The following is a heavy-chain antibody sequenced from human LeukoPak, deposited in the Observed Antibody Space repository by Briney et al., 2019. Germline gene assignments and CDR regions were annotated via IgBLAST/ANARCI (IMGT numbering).Heavy chain of an antibody. J-gene: IGHJ4*02. CDR2: IYYSGST. CDR3: TGIAVAGTVVDY. Sequence: LETLSLTCTVSGGSISSYYWSWIRQPPGKGLEWIGYIYYSGSTNYNPSLKGRVTISVDTSKNQFSLKLSSVTAADTAVYYCTGIAVAGTVVDYWGQGTLVTVSS. V-gene: IGHV4-59*01. CDR1: GGSISSYY. D-gene: IGHD6-19*01.